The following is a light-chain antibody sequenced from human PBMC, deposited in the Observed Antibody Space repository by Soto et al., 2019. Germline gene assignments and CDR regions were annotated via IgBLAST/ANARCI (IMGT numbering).Light chain of an antibody. V-gene: IGLV2-14*01. J-gene: IGLJ2*01. Sequence: QSALTQPASVVGSPGQSITISCTGTSSDIGNYNYVSWYQQHPDKAPEVIIYEVTYRASGVSNRFSASKSGNTASLTISGLRAEDEADYYCMSYTSDSGRIFGGGTQLTVL. CDR2: EVT. CDR3: MSYTSDSGRI. CDR1: SSDIGNYNY.